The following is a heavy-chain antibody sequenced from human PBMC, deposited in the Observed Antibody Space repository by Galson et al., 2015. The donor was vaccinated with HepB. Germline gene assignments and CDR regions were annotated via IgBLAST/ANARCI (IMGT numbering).Heavy chain of an antibody. CDR3: ARRTGAGSSRGTFDI. CDR1: DDSISSTNYY. J-gene: IGHJ3*02. D-gene: IGHD3-10*01. CDR2: IHSSGNT. Sequence: ETLSLTCTVSDDSISSTNYYWGWIRQPPGKGLEWIGSIHSSGNTDYNPSLKGRVTISVDTSKNHFSLRLSSVTAPDTAVYFCARRTGAGSSRGTFDIWGQGTMVTVSS. V-gene: IGHV4-39*07.